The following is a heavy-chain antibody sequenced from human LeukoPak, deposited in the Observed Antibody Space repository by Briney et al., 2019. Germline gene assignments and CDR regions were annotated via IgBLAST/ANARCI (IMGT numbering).Heavy chain of an antibody. CDR2: INPNSGGT. Sequence: ASVTVSCKASGYTFTGYYMHWVRQAPGQGLEWMGWINPNSGGTNYAQKFQGRVTMTRDTSISTAYMELSRLRSDDTAVYYCARWGSGSGSYYNLDYWGQGTLVTVSS. CDR3: ARWGSGSGSYYNLDY. CDR1: GYTFTGYY. D-gene: IGHD3-10*01. J-gene: IGHJ4*02. V-gene: IGHV1-2*02.